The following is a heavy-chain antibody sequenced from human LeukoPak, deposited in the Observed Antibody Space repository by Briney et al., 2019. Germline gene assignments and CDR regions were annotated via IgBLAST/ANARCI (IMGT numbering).Heavy chain of an antibody. CDR1: GGPFSGYY. CDR3: ARGPLDSSSSGEYYFDY. Sequence: PSETLSLTCAVYGGPFSGYYWSWIRQPPGKGLEWIGDINHSGSTNYNPSLKSRVTISVDTSKNQFSLKLSSVTAADTAVYYCARGPLDSSSSGEYYFDYWGQGTLVTVSS. D-gene: IGHD6-6*01. CDR2: INHSGST. V-gene: IGHV4-34*01. J-gene: IGHJ4*02.